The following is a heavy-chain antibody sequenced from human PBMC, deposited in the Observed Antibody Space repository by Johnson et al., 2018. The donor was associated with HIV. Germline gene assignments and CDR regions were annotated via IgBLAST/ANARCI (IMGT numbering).Heavy chain of an antibody. V-gene: IGHV3-13*01. D-gene: IGHD5-18*01. CDR2: IGTAGDT. CDR3: TTEAGIHLWLIDAFDI. CDR1: GFTFSSYD. J-gene: IGHJ3*02. Sequence: VQLVESGGGVVQPGRSLRLSCAASGFTFSSYDMHWVRQGTGKGLEWVSAIGTAGDTYYPGSVTGRFTISRENAKNSLYLQMNSLRAGDTAVYYCTTEAGIHLWLIDAFDIWGQGTMVTVSS.